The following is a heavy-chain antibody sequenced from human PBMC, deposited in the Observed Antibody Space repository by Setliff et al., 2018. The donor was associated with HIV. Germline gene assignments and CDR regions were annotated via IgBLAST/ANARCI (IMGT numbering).Heavy chain of an antibody. Sequence: TLSLTCTVSDGSVSSSSYYWAWIRQSPGKGLEWIGSIYAGGSTYYQPSLKSRVTISLDTSKNQFSLKLNSVTAADTAVYDCARVSAFRDGWYLTHGAFDIWGQGTMVTVSS. D-gene: IGHD6-19*01. CDR2: IYAGGST. V-gene: IGHV4-39*07. CDR1: DGSVSSSSYY. CDR3: ARVSAFRDGWYLTHGAFDI. J-gene: IGHJ3*02.